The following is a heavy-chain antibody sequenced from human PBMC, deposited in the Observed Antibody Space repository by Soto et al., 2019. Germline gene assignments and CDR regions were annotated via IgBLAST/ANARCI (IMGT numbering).Heavy chain of an antibody. CDR2: IYHSGST. Sequence: PSETLSLTCAVSGGSISSGGYSWSWIRQPPGKGLEWIGYIYHSGSTYYNPSLKSRVTISVDRSKNQFSLKLSSVTAADTAVYYCARDRLERMELYYYGMDVWGQGTTVTVSS. CDR3: ARDRLERMELYYYGMDV. J-gene: IGHJ6*02. D-gene: IGHD1-1*01. CDR1: GGSISSGGYS. V-gene: IGHV4-30-2*01.